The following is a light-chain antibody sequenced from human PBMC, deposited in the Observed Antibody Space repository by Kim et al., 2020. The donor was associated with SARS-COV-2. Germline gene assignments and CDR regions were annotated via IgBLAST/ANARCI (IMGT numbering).Light chain of an antibody. J-gene: IGLJ2*01. CDR3: ASWDDSLNGL. Sequence: PGHRVPISCSGSSSNIGCYAVNWYQQFPGKAPKLLIYGNDQRPSEVTDRFAASKSGTSASLAISGLKSEDEADYYCASWDDSLNGLFGGGTQLTVL. CDR2: GND. V-gene: IGLV1-44*01. CDR1: SSNIGCYA.